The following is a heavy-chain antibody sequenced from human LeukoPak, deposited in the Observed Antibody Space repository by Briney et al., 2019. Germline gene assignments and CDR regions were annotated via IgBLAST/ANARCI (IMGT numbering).Heavy chain of an antibody. CDR3: ATEVNYYDSSGYPYHFDY. V-gene: IGHV1-24*01. D-gene: IGHD3-22*01. Sequence: ASVTVSCTVSGNTLTELSIHWVRQAPGKGLEWVGGFDPEDGETIYAQKFQGRVTMTEDTSTDTAYMELSSLRSEDTAVYYCATEVNYYDSSGYPYHFDYWGQGALVTLSS. CDR2: FDPEDGET. J-gene: IGHJ4*02. CDR1: GNTLTELS.